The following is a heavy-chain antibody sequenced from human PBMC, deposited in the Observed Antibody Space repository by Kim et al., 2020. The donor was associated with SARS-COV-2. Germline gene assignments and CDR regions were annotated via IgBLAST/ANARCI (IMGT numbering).Heavy chain of an antibody. CDR3: ATLIAAAGSDY. J-gene: IGHJ4*02. Sequence: TYYADSVKGRFTISRDNSKNTLYLQMNSLRAEDTAVYYCATLIAAAGSDYWGQGTLVTVSS. V-gene: IGHV3-66*01. CDR2: T. D-gene: IGHD6-13*01.